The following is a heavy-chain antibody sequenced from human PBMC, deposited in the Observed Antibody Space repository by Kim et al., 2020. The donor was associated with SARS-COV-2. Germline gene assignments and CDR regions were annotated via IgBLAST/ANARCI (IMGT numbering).Heavy chain of an antibody. Sequence: SETLSLTCSLSGDSISNSNYYWGWFRQPPGKGMEWIGVIYYDGRTYYNPALRSRVTISMDSSNNQFSLKVNSVTAADTAMYYCAREWFALVSGHSSWGRGTLVTVSS. CDR2: IYYDGRT. V-gene: IGHV4-39*07. J-gene: IGHJ5*02. D-gene: IGHD3-10*01. CDR1: GDSISNSNYY. CDR3: AREWFALVSGHSS.